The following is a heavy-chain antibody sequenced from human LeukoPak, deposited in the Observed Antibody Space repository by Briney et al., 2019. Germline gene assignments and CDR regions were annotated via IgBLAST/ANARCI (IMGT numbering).Heavy chain of an antibody. Sequence: SETLSLTCTVSGGSISSYYWSWIRQSPGKGLEWIGYIYYSGNTNYNPSLKSRVTISVDTSKNQFSLKLSSVTAADTAVYYCARLWSEGNWENWFDPWGQGTLVTVSS. D-gene: IGHD3-3*01. CDR2: IYYSGNT. V-gene: IGHV4-59*01. CDR1: GGSISSYY. CDR3: ARLWSEGNWENWFDP. J-gene: IGHJ5*02.